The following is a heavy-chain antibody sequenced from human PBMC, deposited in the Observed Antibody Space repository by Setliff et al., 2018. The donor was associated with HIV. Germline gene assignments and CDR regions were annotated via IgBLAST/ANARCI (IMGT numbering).Heavy chain of an antibody. CDR3: ATLTPPDDYGDLGGIDH. CDR2: TKFDGSES. D-gene: IGHD4-17*01. Sequence: GGSLRLSCVASGLTFNRYWMSWVRQVPGKGLEWVSNTKFDGSESYYVDSVKGRFIASTDNAKNSLFLQMNSLKAEDTAVYYCATLTPPDDYGDLGGIDHWGRGTLVTVSS. V-gene: IGHV3-7*01. J-gene: IGHJ4*02. CDR1: GLTFNRYW.